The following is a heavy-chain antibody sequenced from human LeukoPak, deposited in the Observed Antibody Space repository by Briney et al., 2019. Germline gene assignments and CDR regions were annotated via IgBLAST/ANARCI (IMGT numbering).Heavy chain of an antibody. D-gene: IGHD3-3*01. J-gene: IGHJ4*02. CDR3: AKDKGITIFGVVPPDY. CDR1: GFTFSSYG. V-gene: IGHV3-30*02. CDR2: IRCDGSNK. Sequence: PGGSLRLSCAASGFTFSSYGMHWVRQAPGKGLEWVAFIRCDGSNKYYADSVKGRFTISRDNSKNTLYLQMNSLRAEDTAVYYCAKDKGITIFGVVPPDYWGQGTLVTVSS.